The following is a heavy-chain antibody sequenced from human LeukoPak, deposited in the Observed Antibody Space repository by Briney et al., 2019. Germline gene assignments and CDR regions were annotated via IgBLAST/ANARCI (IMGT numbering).Heavy chain of an antibody. CDR3: AREPIAARFGDWFDP. CDR2: IIPIFGTA. CDR1: GGTFSSYA. D-gene: IGHD6-6*01. Sequence: GASVKVSCKASGGTFSSYAISWVRQAPGQGLEWMGGIIPIFGTANYAQKFQGRVTITADKSTSTAYMELSSLRSEDTAVYYCAREPIAARFGDWFDPWGQGTLITVSS. V-gene: IGHV1-69*06. J-gene: IGHJ5*02.